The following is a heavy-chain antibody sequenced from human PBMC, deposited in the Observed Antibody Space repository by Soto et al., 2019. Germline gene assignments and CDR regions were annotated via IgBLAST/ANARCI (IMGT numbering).Heavy chain of an antibody. D-gene: IGHD3-22*01. CDR2: INWNGGST. CDR1: GFTFDDYG. V-gene: IGHV3-20*04. J-gene: IGHJ4*02. CDR3: ARRDYDSSGYYYFDY. Sequence: GGSLRLSCAASGFTFDDYGMSWVRQAPGKGLEWVSGINWNGGSTGYADSVKGRFTISRDNAKNSLYLQMNSLRAEDTALYYCARRDYDSSGYYYFDYWGQGTLVTVSS.